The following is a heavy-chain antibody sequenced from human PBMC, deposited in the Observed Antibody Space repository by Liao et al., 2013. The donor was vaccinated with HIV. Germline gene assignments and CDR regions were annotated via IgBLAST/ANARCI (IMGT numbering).Heavy chain of an antibody. V-gene: IGHV4-4*07. CDR1: GDSISNHY. D-gene: IGHD4-23*01. J-gene: IGHJ3*02. Sequence: QLQLQESGPGLVKPSETLSLTCTVSGDSISNHYWSWIRQPAGKGLEWIGRMYTSGSTNYNPSLKSRVTMSVDTSKNQFSLTLSSVTAADTAVYYCARGDGGNSLGPFGIWGQGTMVTVSS. CDR2: MYTSGST. CDR3: ARGDGGNSLGPFGI.